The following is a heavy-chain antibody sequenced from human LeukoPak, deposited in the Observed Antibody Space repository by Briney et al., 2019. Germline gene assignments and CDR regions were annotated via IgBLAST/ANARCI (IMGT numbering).Heavy chain of an antibody. CDR1: GFTFGSYA. V-gene: IGHV3-21*01. D-gene: IGHD3-9*01. CDR3: ARDGYYDILYTNPSGLNYYYGMDV. CDR2: ISSSSSYI. Sequence: PGGSLRLSCAASGFTFGSYAMNWVRQAPGKGLEWVSSISSSSSYIYYADSVKGRFTISRDNAKNSLYLQMNSLRAEDTAVYYCARDGYYDILYTNPSGLNYYYGMDVWGQGTTVTVSS. J-gene: IGHJ6*02.